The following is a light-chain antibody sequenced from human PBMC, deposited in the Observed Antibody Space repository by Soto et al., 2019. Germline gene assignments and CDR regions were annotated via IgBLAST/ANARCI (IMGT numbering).Light chain of an antibody. CDR3: QQSYSTPST. V-gene: IGKV1-39*01. Sequence: DIQMTQSPSSLSASVGDRVTITCRASQSISSYLNWYQQKPGKAPKLLIYAASSLQSGVPSRFSGSGSVTDFTLTISSLPPEDFATYYCQQSYSTPSTFGPGTKVDIK. J-gene: IGKJ3*01. CDR1: QSISSY. CDR2: AAS.